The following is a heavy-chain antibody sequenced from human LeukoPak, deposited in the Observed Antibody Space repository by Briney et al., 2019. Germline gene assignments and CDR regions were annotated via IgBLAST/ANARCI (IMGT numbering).Heavy chain of an antibody. CDR1: GDSINSNNYY. V-gene: IGHV4-39*01. D-gene: IGHD3-22*01. Sequence: SETLSLTCTVSGDSINSNNYYWGWIRQPPGKGLEWIGSIYSSGPTYYNPSLKSRVTMSVDTSKNQFSLKLSSVTAADTAVYYCARRDSSGLITHWGQGTLVTVSS. CDR2: IYSSGPT. J-gene: IGHJ4*02. CDR3: ARRDSSGLITH.